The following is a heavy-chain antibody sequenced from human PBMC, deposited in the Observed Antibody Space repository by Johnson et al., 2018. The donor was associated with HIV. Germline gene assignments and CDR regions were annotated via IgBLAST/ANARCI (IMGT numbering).Heavy chain of an antibody. CDR2: MSYDGTNK. J-gene: IGHJ3*02. CDR3: VKERGRPGTPAGLDS. V-gene: IGHV3-30*18. CDR1: GFTFGSYG. Sequence: QVQLVESGGGVVQPGRSLRLSCAASGFTFGSYGMHWVRQAPGKGLEWVAVMSYDGTNKYYADSVKGRFTISRDNFKNTLFLQMNSLGVEDTAEYYCVKERGRPGTPAGLDSWGQGTVVTVSS. D-gene: IGHD3-16*01.